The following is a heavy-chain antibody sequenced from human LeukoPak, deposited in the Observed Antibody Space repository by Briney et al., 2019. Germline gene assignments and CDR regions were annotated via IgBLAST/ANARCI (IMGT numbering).Heavy chain of an antibody. CDR1: GGTFSSYA. CDR3: ARDPLAYCGGDCYAN. CDR2: IIPIFGTA. Sequence: SVKVSCKASGGTFSSYAISWVRQAPGQGLEWMGGIIPIFGTANYAQKFQGRVTITADESTSTAYMELSSLKSEDTAVYYCARDPLAYCGGDCYANWGQGTLVTVSS. J-gene: IGHJ4*02. V-gene: IGHV1-69*13. D-gene: IGHD2-21*02.